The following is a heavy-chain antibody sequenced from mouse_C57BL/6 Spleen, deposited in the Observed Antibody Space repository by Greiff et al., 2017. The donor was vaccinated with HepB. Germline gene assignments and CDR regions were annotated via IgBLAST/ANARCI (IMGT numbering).Heavy chain of an antibody. Sequence: VQLQQPGTELVKPGASVKLSCKASGYTFTSYWMHWVKQRPGQGLEWIGNINPSNGGTNYNEKFKSKATLTVDKSSSTAYMQLSSLTSEDSAVYYCAREGGYYDWYFDVWGTGTTVTVSS. CDR3: AREGGYYDWYFDV. V-gene: IGHV1-53*01. CDR2: INPSNGGT. J-gene: IGHJ1*03. D-gene: IGHD2-3*01. CDR1: GYTFTSYW.